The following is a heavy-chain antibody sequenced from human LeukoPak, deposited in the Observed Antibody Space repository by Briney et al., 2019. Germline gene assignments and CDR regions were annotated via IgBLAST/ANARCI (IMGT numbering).Heavy chain of an antibody. Sequence: RASVNVSCKASGYTFTSYAMHWVRQAPGQRLEWMGWINAGNGNTKYSQKFQGRVTITRDTSASTAYMELSSLRSEDTAVYYCAREYSSSWYCAFDIWGQGTMVTVSS. CDR1: GYTFTSYA. V-gene: IGHV1-3*01. CDR3: AREYSSSWYCAFDI. CDR2: INAGNGNT. J-gene: IGHJ3*02. D-gene: IGHD6-13*01.